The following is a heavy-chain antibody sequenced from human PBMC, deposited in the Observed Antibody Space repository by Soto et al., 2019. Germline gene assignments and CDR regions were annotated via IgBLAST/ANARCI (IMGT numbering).Heavy chain of an antibody. V-gene: IGHV2-5*02. CDR2: IYLDDDK. Sequence: QITLKESGPTLVKPTQTLTLTCTFSGFSLSTSGVGVGWIRQPPGKALEWLALIYLDDDKRYSPSLKSRLTITKDTAKNQVVLTITNVGPVHRATYYCAHSRVVGATWLFDYWGQGTLVSVSS. CDR3: AHSRVVGATWLFDY. CDR1: GFSLSTSGVG. J-gene: IGHJ4*02. D-gene: IGHD1-26*01.